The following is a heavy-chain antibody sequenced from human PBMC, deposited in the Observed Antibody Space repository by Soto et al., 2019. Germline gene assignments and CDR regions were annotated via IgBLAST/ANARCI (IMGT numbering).Heavy chain of an antibody. CDR2: IIPIFGTA. CDR1: GDTFSSSA. Sequence: QGQLVQSGAEVKKPGSSVKVSCKASGDTFSSSAISWVRQAPGQGLEWMGGIIPIFGTANYAQKFHGRVTITAYESTSTAYMEFSSLIDEDTALYYCARDGSGYLSRPSPMDVWGQGTTVTVSS. V-gene: IGHV1-69*01. CDR3: ARDGSGYLSRPSPMDV. J-gene: IGHJ6*02. D-gene: IGHD3-22*01.